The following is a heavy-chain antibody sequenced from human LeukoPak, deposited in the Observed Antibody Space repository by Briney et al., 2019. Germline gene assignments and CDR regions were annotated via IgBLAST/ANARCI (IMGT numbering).Heavy chain of an antibody. CDR2: IYSGGSP. V-gene: IGHV3-53*01. Sequence: GGSLRLSCAASGFIVSANYMNWVHQAPGKGLEWVSVIYSGGSPFYADSVKGRFTISRDNSKNTVYLQMNSLRVEDTAVYYCARGRQCDFWGQGTLVTVSS. CDR1: GFIVSANY. CDR3: ARGRQCDF. D-gene: IGHD4-11*01. J-gene: IGHJ4*02.